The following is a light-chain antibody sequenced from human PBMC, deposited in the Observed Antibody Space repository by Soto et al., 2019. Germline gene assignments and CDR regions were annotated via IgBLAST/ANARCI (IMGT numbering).Light chain of an antibody. V-gene: IGKV3-15*01. J-gene: IGKJ2*01. CDR2: GAS. Sequence: EIVLTQSPATLSVSPGERVTLSCRASETLISFLAWYQQKPCQAPRRLIYGASTRATGFPARFSGSGSATDFTLAISSLQSEDFAVYYCQSCKAWPFAVGQGTKLEI. CDR3: QSCKAWPFA. CDR1: ETLISF.